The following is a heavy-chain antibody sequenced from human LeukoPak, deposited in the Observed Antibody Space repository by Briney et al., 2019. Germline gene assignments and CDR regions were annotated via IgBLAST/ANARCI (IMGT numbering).Heavy chain of an antibody. CDR1: GFTFSSYS. D-gene: IGHD3-22*01. CDR2: FSSSSSYI. V-gene: IGHV3-21*01. CDR3: ARDGEFYYDSSGFFDY. J-gene: IGHJ4*02. Sequence: GGSLRLSCAASGFTFSSYSMNWVRQAPGKGLEWVSSFSSSSSYIYYADSVKGRFTISRDNSKNTLYLQMNSLRAEDTAVYYCARDGEFYYDSSGFFDYWGQGTLVTVSS.